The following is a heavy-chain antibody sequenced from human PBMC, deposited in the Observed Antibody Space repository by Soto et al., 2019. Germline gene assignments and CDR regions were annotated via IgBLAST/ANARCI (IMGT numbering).Heavy chain of an antibody. CDR2: IAYDGSNK. CDR3: ARDVHPSVGSYFDS. V-gene: IGHV3-30-3*01. CDR1: GFTFSSYA. J-gene: IGHJ4*02. Sequence: QVQLVESGGGVVQPGRSLRLSCAASGFTFSSYAMHWVRQAPGKGLEWVAVIAYDGSNKYYADSVKGRFTISRDNSKHTLYLQMDRQRAAGTSGYYCARDVHPSVGSYFDSCGQGTLVTVSS. D-gene: IGHD1-26*01.